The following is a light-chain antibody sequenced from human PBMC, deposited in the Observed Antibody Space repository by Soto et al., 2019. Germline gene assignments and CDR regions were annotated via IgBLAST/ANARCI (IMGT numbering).Light chain of an antibody. CDR2: AAS. V-gene: IGKV1-9*01. J-gene: IGKJ3*01. CDR1: QGISTA. CDR3: QQVNSFPVT. Sequence: IQLTQSPSSLSASVGDRVTITCRASQGISTALAWYQQKPGKAPKILIYAASTLHYGVPSRFSGSGSGTDFTLTISSLQPEDFANYYCQQVNSFPVTFGPGTKVDIK.